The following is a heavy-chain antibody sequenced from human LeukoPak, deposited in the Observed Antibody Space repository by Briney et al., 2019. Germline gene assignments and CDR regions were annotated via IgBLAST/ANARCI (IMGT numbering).Heavy chain of an antibody. CDR2: ISAYNGNT. CDR1: GYTFTSYG. Sequence: ASVKVSCKASGYTFTSYGISWVRQAPGQGLEWMGWISAYNGNTNYAQKLQGRVTMTTDTSTSTAYMELRSLRSDDTAVYYCASRTVRGVIDYYMDVWGKGTTVTVSS. J-gene: IGHJ6*03. V-gene: IGHV1-18*01. D-gene: IGHD3-10*01. CDR3: ASRTVRGVIDYYMDV.